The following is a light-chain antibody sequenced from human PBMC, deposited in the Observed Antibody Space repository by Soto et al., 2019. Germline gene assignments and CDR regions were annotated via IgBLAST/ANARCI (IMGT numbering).Light chain of an antibody. CDR1: QSVSSSY. J-gene: IGKJ5*01. CDR3: QQYGSSSIT. V-gene: IGKV3-20*01. CDR2: GAS. Sequence: EILVTQSPGTLSLSPGERATLSCRASQSVSSSYLAWYQQKPGQAPRLLIYGASSRATGIPDRFSGSGSGTDFTLTISRLEPEDFAVYYCQQYGSSSITFGQGTRLEIK.